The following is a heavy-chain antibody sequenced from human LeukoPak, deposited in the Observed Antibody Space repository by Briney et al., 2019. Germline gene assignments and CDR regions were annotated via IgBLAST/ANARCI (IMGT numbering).Heavy chain of an antibody. CDR1: GYTFTSYG. CDR3: ARAEDYGDPSDY. D-gene: IGHD4-17*01. Sequence: ASVKVSCKASGYTFTSYGISWVRQAPGQGLEWMGWISAYNGNTNHAQKLQGRVTMTTDTSTSTAYMELRSLRSDDTAVYYCARAEDYGDPSDYWGQGTLVTVSS. J-gene: IGHJ4*02. CDR2: ISAYNGNT. V-gene: IGHV1-18*01.